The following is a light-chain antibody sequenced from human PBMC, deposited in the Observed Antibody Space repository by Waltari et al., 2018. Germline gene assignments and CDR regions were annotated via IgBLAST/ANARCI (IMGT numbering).Light chain of an antibody. V-gene: IGKV1-9*01. Sequence: DIQLTQSPSFLSASVGDRFTITCRGSQGISSYLAWYQQKPGKAPKLLIYAASTLQSGVPSRFSGSGSGTEFTLTISSLQPEDFATYYCQQLNSYPFTFGGGTKVEIK. CDR3: QQLNSYPFT. CDR2: AAS. J-gene: IGKJ4*01. CDR1: QGISSY.